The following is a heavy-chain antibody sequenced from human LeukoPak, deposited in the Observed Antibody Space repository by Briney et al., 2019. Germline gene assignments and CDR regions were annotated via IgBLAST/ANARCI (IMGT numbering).Heavy chain of an antibody. J-gene: IGHJ4*02. CDR3: VKDLTGTWSFDS. V-gene: IGHV3-64D*06. D-gene: IGHD3-9*01. Sequence: GGSLRLSCSTSGFTFSNHFMHWVRQAPGKGLEYVSSIGPNGASTLYADSVKGRFTISRDNSKNALYLQLTSLRLEDTALYYCVKDLTGTWSFDSWGQGTLVTVSS. CDR2: IGPNGAST. CDR1: GFTFSNHF.